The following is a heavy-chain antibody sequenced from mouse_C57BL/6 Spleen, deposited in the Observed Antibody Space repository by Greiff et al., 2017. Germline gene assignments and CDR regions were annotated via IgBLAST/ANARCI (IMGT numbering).Heavy chain of an antibody. V-gene: IGHV1-52*01. J-gene: IGHJ1*03. CDR2: IDPSDSDT. CDR3: AREDCDWCIDV. Sequence: QVQLQQPGAELVRPGSSVKLSCKASGYTFTSYWMHWVKQRPIQGLEWIGNIDPSDSDTHYNQKFKDQATLTVDKSSSTAYMQLSSLTSEDSAGYYWAREDCDWCIDVWGTGTTVTGSS. CDR1: GYTFTSYW.